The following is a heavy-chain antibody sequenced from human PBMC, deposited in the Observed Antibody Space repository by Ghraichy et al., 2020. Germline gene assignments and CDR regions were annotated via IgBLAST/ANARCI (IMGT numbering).Heavy chain of an antibody. Sequence: SVKVSCKASGGTFRSYAISWVRQAPGQGLEWMGGIIPIFGTAKYAQKFQGRVTITADESTSTAYMELSSLRSEATAVYYCARDETGTSTYDAFDIWGQGTMVTVSS. CDR3: ARDETGTSTYDAFDI. J-gene: IGHJ3*02. CDR2: IIPIFGTA. CDR1: GGTFRSYA. D-gene: IGHD1-1*01. V-gene: IGHV1-69*13.